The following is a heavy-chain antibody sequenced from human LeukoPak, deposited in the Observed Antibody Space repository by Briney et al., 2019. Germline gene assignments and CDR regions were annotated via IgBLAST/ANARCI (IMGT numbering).Heavy chain of an antibody. D-gene: IGHD5-24*01. CDR1: GGSISSYY. V-gene: IGHV4-59*01. CDR2: IYYSGST. CDR3: ARDLRIAGYKAPNSCFDY. Sequence: SETLSLTCTVSGGSISSYYWSWIRQPPGKGLEWIGYIYYSGSTNYNPSLKSRVTISVDTSKNQFSLKLSSVTAADTAVYYCARDLRIAGYKAPNSCFDYWGQGTLVTVSS. J-gene: IGHJ4*02.